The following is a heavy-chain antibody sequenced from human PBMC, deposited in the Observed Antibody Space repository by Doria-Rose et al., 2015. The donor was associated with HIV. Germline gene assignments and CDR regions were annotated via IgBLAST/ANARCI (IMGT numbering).Heavy chain of an antibody. D-gene: IGHD3-10*01. CDR2: ISSSGTT. CDR3: ARAHNYGFPHFFDF. V-gene: IGHV4-30-4*01. J-gene: IGHJ4*02. CDR1: GDSISSGDSF. Sequence: QVQLQESGPGLVRPSQTLSLTCTVSGDSISSGDSFWSWIRQPPGKGPEWIGYISSSGTTYYYPSLRGRLTISLDASKNQFSLNLNSVTAADTAVYYCARAHNYGFPHFFDFWGQGTLVTVSS.